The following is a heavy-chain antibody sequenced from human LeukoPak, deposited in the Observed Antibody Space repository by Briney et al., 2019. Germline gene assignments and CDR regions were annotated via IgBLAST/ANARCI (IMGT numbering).Heavy chain of an antibody. D-gene: IGHD5-12*01. CDR1: GGSISNYY. CDR2: MYDGGRT. J-gene: IGHJ4*02. V-gene: IGHV3-53*01. Sequence: SSETLSLTCTVSGGSISNYYWSWVRQAPGKGLEWVSIMYDGGRTYYADSVRGRFTISRDNSKNTLHLQMNSLRADDTAVYYCARGLTYSFLDYWGQGTQVTVSS. CDR3: ARGLTYSFLDY.